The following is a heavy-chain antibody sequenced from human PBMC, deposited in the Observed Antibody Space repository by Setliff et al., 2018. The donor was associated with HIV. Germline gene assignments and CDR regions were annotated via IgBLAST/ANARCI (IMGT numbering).Heavy chain of an antibody. D-gene: IGHD3-3*01. V-gene: IGHV5-51*01. J-gene: IGHJ6*03. CDR2: VYPGDSDS. CDR1: GYKFTKYW. CDR3: ARHTRGLELLVWFSPSYYYFYYMDV. Sequence: PGESLKISCQGAGYKFTKYWIGWVRQMPGKGLEWMGVVYPGDSDSRVSPSFQGQVSISVDKSISTAFLQWSSLRASDPAIYYCARHTRGLELLVWFSPSYYYFYYMDVWGNGTTVTVSS.